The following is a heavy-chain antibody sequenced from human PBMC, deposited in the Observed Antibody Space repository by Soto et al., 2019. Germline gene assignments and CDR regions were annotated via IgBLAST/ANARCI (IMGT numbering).Heavy chain of an antibody. Sequence: QVQLVQSGAEVKKPGSSVKVSCKASGGTFSSYTISWVRQAPGQGLAWMGRIIPILGIANYAQKFHGRFTITADKSTSTAYMERSSLRSEDTAVYYYARDRGGPGLNWFDPWGQGTLVTVSS. CDR1: GGTFSSYT. V-gene: IGHV1-69*08. J-gene: IGHJ5*02. CDR2: IIPILGIA. CDR3: ARDRGGPGLNWFDP. D-gene: IGHD3-16*01.